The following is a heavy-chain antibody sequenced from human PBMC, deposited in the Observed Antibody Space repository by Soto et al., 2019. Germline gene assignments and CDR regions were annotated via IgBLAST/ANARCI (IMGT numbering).Heavy chain of an antibody. Sequence: GGSLRLSCAASGFSFSNYAMNWVRQAPGKRLEWVSGKSGSGASTHYADSVKGRFTISRDNSKNTLYLQMNSLRADDTAVYYCAKGDSHDFWSDFEYWGQGTLVTVSS. CDR3: AKGDSHDFWSDFEY. V-gene: IGHV3-23*01. D-gene: IGHD3-3*01. CDR1: GFSFSNYA. J-gene: IGHJ4*02. CDR2: KSGSGAST.